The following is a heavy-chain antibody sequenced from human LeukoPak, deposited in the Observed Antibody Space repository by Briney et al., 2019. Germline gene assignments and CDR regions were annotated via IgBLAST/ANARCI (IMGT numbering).Heavy chain of an antibody. CDR3: ARAAIDYYYYGMDV. CDR1: GYTFTSYG. Sequence: ASVKVSCKASGYTFTSYGISWVRQAPGQGLEWMGWISAYNGNTNYAQKLQGRVTMTTDTSTSTAYMELRSLRSDDTAVYYCARAAIDYYYYGMDVWGQGTTVTVSS. J-gene: IGHJ6*02. V-gene: IGHV1-18*01. CDR2: ISAYNGNT. D-gene: IGHD2-21*02.